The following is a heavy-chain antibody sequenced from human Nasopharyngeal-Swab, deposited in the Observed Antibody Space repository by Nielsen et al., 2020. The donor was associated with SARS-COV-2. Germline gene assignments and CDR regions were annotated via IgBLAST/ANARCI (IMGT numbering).Heavy chain of an antibody. J-gene: IGHJ6*02. Sequence: GESLKISCAASGFTFSSYSMNWVRQAPGKGLEWVSSISSSSSYIYYADSVKGRFTISRDNAKNSLYLQMNSLRAEDTAVYYCARMSSSWHSYYYYGMDVWGQGTTVTVSS. CDR1: GFTFSSYS. CDR2: ISSSSSYI. D-gene: IGHD6-13*01. V-gene: IGHV3-21*01. CDR3: ARMSSSWHSYYYYGMDV.